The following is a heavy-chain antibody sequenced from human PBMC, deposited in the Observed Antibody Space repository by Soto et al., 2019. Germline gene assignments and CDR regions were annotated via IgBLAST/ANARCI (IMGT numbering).Heavy chain of an antibody. CDR2: INSDGSST. Sequence: EVQLVESGGGLVQPGGSLRLSCAASGFTFSSYWMHWVRQAPGKGLVWVSRINSDGSSTSYADSVKGRFTISRDNATKTLYMQMNSLRAEDTAVYYCARGGSLNWYFDLWGRGTLVTVSS. V-gene: IGHV3-74*01. CDR1: GFTFSSYW. J-gene: IGHJ2*01. CDR3: ARGGSLNWYFDL. D-gene: IGHD1-26*01.